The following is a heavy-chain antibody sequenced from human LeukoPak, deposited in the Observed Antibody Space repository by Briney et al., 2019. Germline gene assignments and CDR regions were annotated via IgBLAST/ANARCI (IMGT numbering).Heavy chain of an antibody. J-gene: IGHJ2*01. CDR3: ARALDSSGSWYFDL. V-gene: IGHV1-18*01. CDR1: GGTFSSYA. Sequence: GASVEVSCKASGGTFSSYAISWVRQAPGQGLEWMGWISAYNGNTNYAQKLQGRVTMTTDTSTSTAYMELRSLRSDDTTVYYCARALDSSGSWYFDLWGRGTLVTVSS. D-gene: IGHD3-22*01. CDR2: ISAYNGNT.